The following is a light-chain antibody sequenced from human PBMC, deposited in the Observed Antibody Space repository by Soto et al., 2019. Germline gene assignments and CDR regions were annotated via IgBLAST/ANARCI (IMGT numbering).Light chain of an antibody. J-gene: IGLJ1*01. Sequence: QSALTQPASVSGSPGQSITISCTGTSSDVGSYNYVSWYQQNPDKAPKLMIYEVRNRPSGVSNRFSGSKSGNTASLTISGLQAEDEADYYCSSYTSSSTYAFGTGTKLTVL. CDR1: SSDVGSYNY. CDR3: SSYTSSSTYA. V-gene: IGLV2-14*01. CDR2: EVR.